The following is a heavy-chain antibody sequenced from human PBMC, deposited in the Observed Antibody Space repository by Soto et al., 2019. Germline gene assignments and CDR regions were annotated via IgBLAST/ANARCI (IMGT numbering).Heavy chain of an antibody. V-gene: IGHV3-13*05. CDR3: ARTDRDFYGLDV. CDR1: GFTFRNYD. J-gene: IGHJ6*02. CDR2: ISAAGDP. Sequence: EVQLVESGGGLVQPGGSLRLSCEASGFTFRNYDMHWVRQGTGKGLEWVSGISAAGDPDYADSVEGRFTISRENAQNSFFLQMTSLRVGDKAVYYCARTDRDFYGLDVWGQGTTVIVSS.